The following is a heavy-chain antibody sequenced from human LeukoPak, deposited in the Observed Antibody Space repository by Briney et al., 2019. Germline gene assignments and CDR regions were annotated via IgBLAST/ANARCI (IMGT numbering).Heavy chain of an antibody. CDR3: ARDGGSYRRYFDY. Sequence: GGSLRLSCAASGFTFSSYSMNWVRQAPGKGLEWVSYISSSTSTIYYADSVEGRFTFSRDNAKNSLYLQMNSLRAEDTAVYYCARDGGSYRRYFDYWGQGTLVTVSS. J-gene: IGHJ4*02. CDR2: ISSSTSTI. CDR1: GFTFSSYS. D-gene: IGHD1-26*01. V-gene: IGHV3-48*04.